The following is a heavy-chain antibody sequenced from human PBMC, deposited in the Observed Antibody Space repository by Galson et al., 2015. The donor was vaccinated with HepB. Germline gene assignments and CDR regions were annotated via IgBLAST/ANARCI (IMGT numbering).Heavy chain of an antibody. D-gene: IGHD3-9*01. V-gene: IGHV5-51*01. Sequence: QSGAEVKKPGESLKISCKGSGYSFTSYWIGWVRQMPGKGLEWMGIIYPGDSDTRYSPSFQGQVTISADKSISTAYLQWSSLKASDTAMYYCARHISIINYDILHWYGMDVWGQGTTVTVSS. CDR3: ARHISIINYDILHWYGMDV. CDR2: IYPGDSDT. J-gene: IGHJ6*02. CDR1: GYSFTSYW.